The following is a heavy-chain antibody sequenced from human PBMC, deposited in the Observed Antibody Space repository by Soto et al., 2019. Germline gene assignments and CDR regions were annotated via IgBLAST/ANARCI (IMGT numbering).Heavy chain of an antibody. CDR1: GFTFSNAW. CDR3: TTDPPPYYDYIWGSYRDQTPFDY. V-gene: IGHV3-15*01. D-gene: IGHD3-16*02. Sequence: GGSLRLSCAASGFTFSNAWMSWVRQAPGKGLEWVGRIKSKTDGGTTDYAAPVKGRFTISRDDSKNTLYLQMNSLKTEDTAVYYCTTDPPPYYDYIWGSYRDQTPFDYWGQGTLVTVSS. J-gene: IGHJ4*02. CDR2: IKSKTDGGTT.